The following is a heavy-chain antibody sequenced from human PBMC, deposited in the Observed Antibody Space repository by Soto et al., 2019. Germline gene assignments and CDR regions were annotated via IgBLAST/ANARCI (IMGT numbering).Heavy chain of an antibody. D-gene: IGHD3-22*01. V-gene: IGHV1-69*06. Sequence: SVNVSCKASGYTFTSYDINWVRQATGQGLEWMGGIIPISETTNYAQIFQGRVSIVADISTSTAYMELSRLRSEDTAVYYCARALLSHSYDSGGYDSYFHAMDVWGQGTPVTVSS. CDR3: ARALLSHSYDSGGYDSYFHAMDV. CDR1: GYTFTSYD. J-gene: IGHJ6*02. CDR2: IIPISETT.